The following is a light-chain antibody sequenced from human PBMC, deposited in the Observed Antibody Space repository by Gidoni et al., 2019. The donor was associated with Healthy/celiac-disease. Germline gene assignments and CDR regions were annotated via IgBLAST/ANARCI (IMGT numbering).Light chain of an antibody. J-gene: IGKJ4*01. CDR3: MQALQTPLT. CDR2: LGS. Sequence: DIVMPQSPLSLPVTPGEPASTSCRSSQSLLHSNGYNYLDWYLQKPGQSPQLLIYLGSNRASGVPDRCSGSGSGTDFTLKISRVEAEDVGVYYCMQALQTPLTFGGGTKVEIK. CDR1: QSLLHSNGYNY. V-gene: IGKV2-28*01.